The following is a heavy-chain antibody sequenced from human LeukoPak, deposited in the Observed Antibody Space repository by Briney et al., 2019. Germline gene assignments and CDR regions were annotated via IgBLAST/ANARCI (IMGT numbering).Heavy chain of an antibody. CDR1: GFTFGDYA. V-gene: IGHV3-49*03. J-gene: IGHJ6*03. Sequence: GGSLRLSCTTSGFTFGDYAMSWFRQAPGKGLEWVGFIRSKTYGATTDYAASVKGRFATSLDDSRSIAYLQMNSLKTEDTAVYYCTRGAGTYNWNYVGDHYYYMDVWGKGTTVTVSS. D-gene: IGHD1-7*01. CDR3: TRGAGTYNWNYVGDHYYYMDV. CDR2: IRSKTYGATT.